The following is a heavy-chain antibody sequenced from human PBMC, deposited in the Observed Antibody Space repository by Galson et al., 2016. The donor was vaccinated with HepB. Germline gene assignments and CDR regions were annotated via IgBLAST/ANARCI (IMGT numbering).Heavy chain of an antibody. Sequence: SLRLSCAASGFTLSSYWMHWVRQAPGKGLVWVSRINSDGSTKNYADSVKGRITISRDDAKNSLYLQMNSLRDDDTALYYCVRDYNYAFEIWGQGTMVTVSS. CDR3: VRDYNYAFEI. V-gene: IGHV3-74*01. CDR2: INSDGSTK. CDR1: GFTLSSYW. J-gene: IGHJ3*02. D-gene: IGHD5-24*01.